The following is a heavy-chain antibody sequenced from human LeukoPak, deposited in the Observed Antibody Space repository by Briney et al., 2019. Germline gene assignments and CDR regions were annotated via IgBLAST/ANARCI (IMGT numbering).Heavy chain of an antibody. V-gene: IGHV3-23*01. CDR1: GFTFSSYA. Sequence: GRSLRLSCAASGFTFSSYAMSWVRQAPGKGLEWVSAISGSGGSTYYADSVKGRFTISRDNSKNTLYLQMNSLRAEDTAAYYCAKVFSLTGLTGFIDYWGQGTLVTVSS. CDR2: ISGSGGST. CDR3: AKVFSLTGLTGFIDY. J-gene: IGHJ4*02. D-gene: IGHD7-27*01.